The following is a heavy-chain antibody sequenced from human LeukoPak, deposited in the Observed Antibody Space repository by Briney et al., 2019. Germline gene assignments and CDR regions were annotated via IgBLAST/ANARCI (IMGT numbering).Heavy chain of an antibody. CDR1: GFSFSSHW. J-gene: IGHJ4*02. Sequence: GGSLRLSCAGSGFSFSSHWMSWVRQAPGKGLEWLANIKQDGSEKYYVDSVKGRFTISRDNPKNSLYLQMSSLRAEDTAVYYCARDIKGVPYDISDNYRWGQGTLVTVSS. CDR2: IKQDGSEK. D-gene: IGHD3-22*01. V-gene: IGHV3-7*05. CDR3: ARDIKGVPYDISDNYR.